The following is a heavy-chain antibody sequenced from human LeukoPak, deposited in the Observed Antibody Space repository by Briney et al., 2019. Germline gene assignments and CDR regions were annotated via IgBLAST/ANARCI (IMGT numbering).Heavy chain of an antibody. CDR1: GFTFSDYY. CDR2: ISSSGSTI. V-gene: IGHV3-11*01. D-gene: IGHD6-13*01. Sequence: GGSLRLSCAASGFTFSDYYMSRIRQAPGKGLEWVSYISSSGSTIYYADSVKGRFTISRDNAKNSLYLQMNSLRAEDTAVYYCARVSAAMRIAAAGTDYFDYWGQGTLVTVSS. J-gene: IGHJ4*02. CDR3: ARVSAAMRIAAAGTDYFDY.